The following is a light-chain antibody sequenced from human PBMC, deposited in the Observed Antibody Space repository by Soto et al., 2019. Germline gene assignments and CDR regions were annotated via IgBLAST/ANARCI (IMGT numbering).Light chain of an antibody. CDR3: QQRYTTPYT. CDR1: QSISIY. V-gene: IGKV1-39*01. CDR2: GAS. J-gene: IGKJ2*01. Sequence: DIQMTQSPSSLSASVGDRVTITCRASQSISIYINWYQQKPGKAPKVLIYGASSLQSGVPSRFSGSGSGTDFTLTISSLQPEDFATYYCQQRYTTPYTFGQGTKLEIK.